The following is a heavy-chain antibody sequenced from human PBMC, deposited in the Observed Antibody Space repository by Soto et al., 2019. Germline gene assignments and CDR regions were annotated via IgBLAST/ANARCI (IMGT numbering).Heavy chain of an antibody. CDR1: GFTFNNAW. Sequence: PGGSLRLSCAASGFTFNNAWMTWVRQAPGKGLEYVGRIKSRADGGTTDYAAPVRGRFTISRDDSENTLFLQMSSLKTEDTAVYYCATGYFYDSPGNYLGGNWGQGTLVTVSS. V-gene: IGHV3-15*07. CDR3: ATGYFYDSPGNYLGGN. J-gene: IGHJ4*02. D-gene: IGHD3-22*01. CDR2: IKSRADGGTT.